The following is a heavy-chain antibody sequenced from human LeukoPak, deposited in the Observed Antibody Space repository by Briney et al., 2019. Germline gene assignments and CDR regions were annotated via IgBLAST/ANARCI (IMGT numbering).Heavy chain of an antibody. CDR1: GFTFSTYG. Sequence: GGSLRLSCAASGFTFSTYGMHWVRQAPGKGLEWVAFIRNDGTIKYYADSVKGRFTISRDNSKNTLYLQMNSLRAEDTAVYYCAKESTYYYDSSGYYQHDAFDIWGQGTMVTVSS. V-gene: IGHV3-30*02. CDR3: AKESTYYYDSSGYYQHDAFDI. CDR2: IRNDGTIK. J-gene: IGHJ3*02. D-gene: IGHD3-22*01.